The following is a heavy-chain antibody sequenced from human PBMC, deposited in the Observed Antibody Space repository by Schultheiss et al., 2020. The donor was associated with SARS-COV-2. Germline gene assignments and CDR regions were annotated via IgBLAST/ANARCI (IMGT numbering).Heavy chain of an antibody. Sequence: SETLSLTCTVSGGSISSYYWNWIRRPPGKGLEWIGFIHDSGSTNYNPSLKSRVTISVDTSKNQFSLKLSSVTAADTAVYYCARSPKCLTMVRGVIITRSGWFDPWGQGTLVTVSS. CDR2: IHDSGST. V-gene: IGHV4-59*12. CDR1: GGSISSYY. CDR3: ARSPKCLTMVRGVIITRSGWFDP. D-gene: IGHD3-10*01. J-gene: IGHJ5*02.